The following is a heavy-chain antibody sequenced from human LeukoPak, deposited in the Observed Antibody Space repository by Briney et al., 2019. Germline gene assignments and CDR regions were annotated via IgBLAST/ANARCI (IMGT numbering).Heavy chain of an antibody. J-gene: IGHJ4*02. V-gene: IGHV4-39*07. CDR2: IYYRGTT. CDR3: ARDRVVPAASFDY. D-gene: IGHD2-2*01. Sequence: PSETLSLTCTVSGDSMTSTSHFWDWVRQPPGKGLEWIGNIYYRGTTYYNPSLKSRVTISVDTSKNQFSLKLSSVTAADTAVYYCARDRVVPAASFDYWGQGTLVTVSS. CDR1: GDSMTSTSHF.